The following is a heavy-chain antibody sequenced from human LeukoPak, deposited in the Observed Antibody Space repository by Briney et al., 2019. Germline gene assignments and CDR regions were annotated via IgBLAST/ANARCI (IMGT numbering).Heavy chain of an antibody. CDR2: MFYTGSG. Sequence: PSETLSLTCSVSGGSMSNYYWNWIRQPPGKGLEWIGYMFYTGSGKYNPSLKSRVTISVDTSKRQISLKLTSVTAADTAVYYCARLGLVGATHFDYWGQGTLVTVSS. CDR1: GGSMSNYY. CDR3: ARLGLVGATHFDY. J-gene: IGHJ4*02. V-gene: IGHV4-59*01. D-gene: IGHD1-26*01.